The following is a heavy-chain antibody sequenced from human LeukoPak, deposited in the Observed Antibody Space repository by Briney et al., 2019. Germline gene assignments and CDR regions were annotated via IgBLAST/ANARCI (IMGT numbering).Heavy chain of an antibody. Sequence: PSETLSLTCTVSGGSISSYYWSWIRQPPGKGLEWVAVISYDGSNKYYADSVKGRFTISRDNSKNTLYLQMNSLRAEDTAVYYCAKGPLLFCSSITCYSDAFDIWGQGTMVTVSS. CDR2: ISYDGSNK. CDR1: GGSISSYY. CDR3: AKGPLLFCSSITCYSDAFDI. D-gene: IGHD2-2*02. J-gene: IGHJ3*02. V-gene: IGHV3-30*18.